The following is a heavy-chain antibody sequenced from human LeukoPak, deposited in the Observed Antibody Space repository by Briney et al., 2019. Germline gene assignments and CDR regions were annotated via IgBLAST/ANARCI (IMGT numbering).Heavy chain of an antibody. D-gene: IGHD6-19*01. V-gene: IGHV4-59*08. J-gene: IGHJ4*02. CDR3: GRGPAVAVPVNY. CDR2: MYYSGST. CDR1: GFTFSSYS. Sequence: GSLRLSCAASGFTFSSYSMNWVRQPPGKGLEWIGSMYYSGSTYYNPSLKSRVTISVDTSKNQFSLKLSSVTAADTAVYYCGRGPAVAVPVNYWGQGTLVTVSS.